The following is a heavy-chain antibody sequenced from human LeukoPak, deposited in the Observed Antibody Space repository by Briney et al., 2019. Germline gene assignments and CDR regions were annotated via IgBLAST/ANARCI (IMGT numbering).Heavy chain of an antibody. D-gene: IGHD3-10*01. J-gene: IGHJ6*02. Sequence: GGSLRLSRAASGFTFSSYAMHWVRQAPGKGLEWVAVISYDGSNKYYADSVKGRFTISRDNSKNTLYLQMNSLRAEDTAAYYCARVYYYGSGSYPRSHYYYGMGVWGQGTTVTVSS. V-gene: IGHV3-30-3*01. CDR2: ISYDGSNK. CDR1: GFTFSSYA. CDR3: ARVYYYGSGSYPRSHYYYGMGV.